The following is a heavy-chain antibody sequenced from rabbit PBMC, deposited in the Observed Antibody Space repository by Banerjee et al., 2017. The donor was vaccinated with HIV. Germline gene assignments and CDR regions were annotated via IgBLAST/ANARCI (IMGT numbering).Heavy chain of an antibody. Sequence: QEQLEESGGDLVKPEGSLTLTCTPSGFTISSSYWMCWVRQAPGKGLEWIACIYGGRSGSTYYASWAKGRFTISKTSSTTVTLQMTSLTAADTATYFCARDLAGVIGWNFNLWGQGTLVTVS. CDR1: GFTISSSYW. CDR2: IYGGRSGST. CDR3: ARDLAGVIGWNFNL. D-gene: IGHD4-1*01. J-gene: IGHJ4*01. V-gene: IGHV1S45*01.